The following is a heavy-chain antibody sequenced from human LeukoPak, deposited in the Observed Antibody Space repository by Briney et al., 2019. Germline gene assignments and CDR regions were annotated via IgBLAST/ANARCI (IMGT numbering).Heavy chain of an antibody. CDR2: INPNSGGT. V-gene: IGHV1-2*02. D-gene: IGHD2-15*01. CDR1: GYTFTGYY. J-gene: IGHJ6*03. Sequence: ASVKVSCKASGYTFTGYYMHWVRQAPGQGLEWMGWINPNSGGTNYAQKFQGRVTMTRDTSISTAYMELSRLRSDDTAVYYCARVGLGPYYYYYYMDVWGKGTTVTVSS. CDR3: ARVGLGPYYYYYYMDV.